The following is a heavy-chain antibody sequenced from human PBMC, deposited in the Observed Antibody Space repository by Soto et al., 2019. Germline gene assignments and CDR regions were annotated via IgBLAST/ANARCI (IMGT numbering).Heavy chain of an antibody. CDR3: GRWNKAFDI. D-gene: IGHD1-1*01. Sequence: GGSLRLSCGASGFTFSTYWMSWVRQAPGKGLEWVANIKQDGSEIYNVDSVKGRFTITRDNAKNSLHLQMNSLRAEDTAVYYCGRWNKAFDIWGQGTMITVSS. V-gene: IGHV3-7*01. CDR2: IKQDGSEI. CDR1: GFTFSTYW. J-gene: IGHJ3*02.